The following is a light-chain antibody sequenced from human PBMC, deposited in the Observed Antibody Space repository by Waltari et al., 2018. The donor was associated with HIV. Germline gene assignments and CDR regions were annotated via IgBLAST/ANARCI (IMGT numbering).Light chain of an antibody. CDR3: SSFTSSSPLYV. V-gene: IGLV2-14*01. Sequence: QSALTQPASVSGSPGQSITIPCSGTGSDIGTYDYVSWYQQYPGKAPQRMIYDVRHRPSGVSNRFSGSKSGNTASLTISGLQAEDEADYYCSSFTSSSPLYVFGTGTKVTVL. CDR1: GSDIGTYDY. CDR2: DVR. J-gene: IGLJ1*01.